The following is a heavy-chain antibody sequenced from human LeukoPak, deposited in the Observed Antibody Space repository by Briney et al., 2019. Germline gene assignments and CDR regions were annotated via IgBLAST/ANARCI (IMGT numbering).Heavy chain of an antibody. CDR1: GGSISSYY. V-gene: IGHV4-59*01. CDR3: AREETYYYYMDV. Sequence: SETLSLTCTVSGGSISSYYWSWIRQPPGKGLEWIGYIYYSGSTNYNPSLKSRVTISVDTSKNQLSLKLSSVTAADTAVYYCAREETYYYYMDVWGKGTTVTVSS. CDR2: IYYSGST. J-gene: IGHJ6*03.